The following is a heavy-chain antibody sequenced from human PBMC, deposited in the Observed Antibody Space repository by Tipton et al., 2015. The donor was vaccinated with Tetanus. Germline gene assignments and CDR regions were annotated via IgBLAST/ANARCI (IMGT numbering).Heavy chain of an antibody. CDR3: ARVFVGVYAFDI. CDR1: GGSISSSNW. J-gene: IGHJ3*02. CDR2: IYHSGST. Sequence: TLSLTCAVSGGSISSSNWWSWVRQPPGKGLEWIGEIYHSGSTNYNPSLKSRVTISVDKSKNQFSMKLSSVTAADTAVYYCARVFVGVYAFDIWGQGTMVTVSS. D-gene: IGHD1-26*01. V-gene: IGHV4-4*02.